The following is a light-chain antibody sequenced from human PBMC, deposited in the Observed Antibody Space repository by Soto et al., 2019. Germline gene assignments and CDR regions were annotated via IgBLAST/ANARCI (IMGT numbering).Light chain of an antibody. CDR3: QQSYNTPLT. CDR2: AAS. Sequence: DIQMTQSPSSLSASVGDRVTITCRASQSISSYLNWYQQKAGKVPKLLIYAASSLQSGVPSRFTGSGSGTDFTLTISSLQPEDFATYYCQQSYNTPLTFGPGTKVDIK. CDR1: QSISSY. J-gene: IGKJ3*01. V-gene: IGKV1-39*01.